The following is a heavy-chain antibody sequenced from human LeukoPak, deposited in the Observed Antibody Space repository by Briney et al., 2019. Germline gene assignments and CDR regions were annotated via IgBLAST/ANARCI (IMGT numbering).Heavy chain of an antibody. CDR1: GFTFSSSA. Sequence: GGSLRLSCAGSGFTFSSSAMSWVRQTPGQGLEWVSSITGNGATTSYSDSVKGRFTISRDNSKNTLSLQMNSLRVEDTAVYYCAKERRRVDTEMVRSYYFENWGQGTLVTVSS. CDR3: AKERRRVDTEMVRSYYFEN. J-gene: IGHJ4*02. CDR2: ITGNGATT. D-gene: IGHD5-18*01. V-gene: IGHV3-23*01.